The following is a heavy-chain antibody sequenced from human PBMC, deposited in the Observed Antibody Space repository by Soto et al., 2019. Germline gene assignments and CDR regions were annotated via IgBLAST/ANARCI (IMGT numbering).Heavy chain of an antibody. J-gene: IGHJ6*02. Sequence: GASVKVSCKAPGNSFTTYYMHWVRQAPGQGLEWMGIINPSGGRTTYAQKFQGRVTMTRDTSTSTFHMELSSLTSEDTAVYYCAGLYHYDSSGYYDVWGQGTTVTVSS. V-gene: IGHV1-46*01. CDR1: GNSFTTYY. CDR3: AGLYHYDSSGYYDV. CDR2: INPSGGRT. D-gene: IGHD3-22*01.